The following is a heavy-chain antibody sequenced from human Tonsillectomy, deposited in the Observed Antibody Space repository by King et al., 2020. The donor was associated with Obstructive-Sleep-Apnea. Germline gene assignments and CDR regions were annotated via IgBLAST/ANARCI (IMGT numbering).Heavy chain of an antibody. CDR1: GGTFSSYC. V-gene: IGHV1-69*12. CDR2: IIPIFGTA. CDR3: ARGRGDYYDSSGYYRNAFDI. Sequence: QLVQSGAEVKKPGSSVKVSCKASGGTFSSYCIRWVRQAPGQGLEWMGGIIPIFGTAIYAQKFRGRVTITADESTSTAYMELSSLRSEDTAVYYCARGRGDYYDSSGYYRNAFDIWGQGTMVTVSS. D-gene: IGHD3-22*01. J-gene: IGHJ3*02.